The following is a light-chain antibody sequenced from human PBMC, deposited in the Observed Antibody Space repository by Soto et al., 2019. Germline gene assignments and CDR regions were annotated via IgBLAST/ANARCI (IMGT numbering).Light chain of an antibody. CDR3: QKSDHLPL. CDR1: HDIGNS. V-gene: IGKV1-33*01. CDR2: DAY. J-gene: IGKJ3*01. Sequence: DIQMTQSPPSLSASVGDRVTITSQASHDIGNSLNWYQDKPGQAPKLVIYDAYNLETGVPSTFSGSGYGTDFTFTISSLRPEDIATYYCQKSDHLPLFGPGTKVDIK.